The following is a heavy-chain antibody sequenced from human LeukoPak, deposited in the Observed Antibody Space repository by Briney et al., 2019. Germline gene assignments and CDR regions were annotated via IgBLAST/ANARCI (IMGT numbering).Heavy chain of an antibody. D-gene: IGHD6-19*01. CDR1: GFTFSSYA. CDR3: ARDRDAGYNSGWNPFDY. Sequence: GGSLRLSCAASGFTFSSYAMSWVRQAPGKGLEWVSAISGSGGSTYYADSVKGRFTISRDNSNNVVYLQMNSLRPEDTAVYYCARDRDAGYNSGWNPFDYWGQGMLVTVSS. V-gene: IGHV3-23*01. CDR2: ISGSGGST. J-gene: IGHJ4*02.